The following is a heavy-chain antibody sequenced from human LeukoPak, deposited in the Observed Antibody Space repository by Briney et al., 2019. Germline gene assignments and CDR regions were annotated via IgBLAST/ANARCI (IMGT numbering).Heavy chain of an antibody. CDR3: ARDYYGMDV. Sequence: HPGGSLRLSCAASGFTFRSHSMSWVRQGPGKGLECVSYISSTSGTIYYADSVKGRFTISRDTAKNSLYLQMNSLREEDTAVYYCARDYYGMDVWGQGTTVTVSS. V-gene: IGHV3-48*02. J-gene: IGHJ6*02. CDR1: GFTFRSHS. CDR2: ISSTSGTI.